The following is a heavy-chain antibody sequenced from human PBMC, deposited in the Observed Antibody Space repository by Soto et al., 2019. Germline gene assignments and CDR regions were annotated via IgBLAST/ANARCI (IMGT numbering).Heavy chain of an antibody. CDR1: GGTFISYV. D-gene: IGHD6-19*01. Sequence: SVKVSCKASGGTFISYVISWVRQAPGQGLEWMGGIIPIFDTTNFAQKFQGRVTITADESTSTAYMELSSLRSEDTAVYYCARGSRSDRWYSSERNWFDPWGQGTLVTVSS. CDR3: ARGSRSDRWYSSERNWFDP. V-gene: IGHV1-69*13. J-gene: IGHJ5*02. CDR2: IIPIFDTT.